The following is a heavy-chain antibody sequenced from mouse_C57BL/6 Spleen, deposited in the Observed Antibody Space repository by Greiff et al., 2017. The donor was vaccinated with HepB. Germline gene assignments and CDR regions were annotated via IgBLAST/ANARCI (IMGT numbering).Heavy chain of an antibody. CDR1: GYTFTSYW. J-gene: IGHJ2*01. Sequence: VQLQQPGAELVRPGSSVKLSCKASGYTFTSYWMHWVKQRPIQGLEWIGNIDPSDSETHYNQKFKDKATLTVDKSSSTAYMQLSSLTSEDSAVYYCARDDYGNSRSFDYWGQGTTLTVSS. CDR2: IDPSDSET. V-gene: IGHV1-52*01. CDR3: ARDDYGNSRSFDY. D-gene: IGHD2-1*01.